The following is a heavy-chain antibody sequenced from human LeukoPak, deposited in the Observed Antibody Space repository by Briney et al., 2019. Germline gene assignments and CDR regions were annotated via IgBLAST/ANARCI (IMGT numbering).Heavy chain of an antibody. J-gene: IGHJ4*02. Sequence: PGGSLRLYCEAYGFTFSSYSMNWVRQAPGKGLEWVPSISSSSTYIYYAVSVKGRFTISIDNAKNSLYLQMNSLRAEDTAVYYCARDQMAGYSSGWYPFDYWGQGTLVTVSS. CDR2: ISSSSTYI. CDR1: GFTFSSYS. D-gene: IGHD6-19*01. CDR3: ARDQMAGYSSGWYPFDY. V-gene: IGHV3-21*01.